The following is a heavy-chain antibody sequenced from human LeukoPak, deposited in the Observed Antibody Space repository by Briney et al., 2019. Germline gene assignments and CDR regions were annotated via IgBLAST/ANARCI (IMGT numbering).Heavy chain of an antibody. V-gene: IGHV3-30*18. CDR3: AKELYSTTWYDY. J-gene: IGHJ4*02. D-gene: IGHD6-13*01. CDR2: ISYDGSDK. CDR1: GFTFSSYG. Sequence: GGSLRLSCAASGFTFSSYGMHWVRQAPGKGLEWVAVISYDGSDKYYAGFVKGRFAISRDNSKNTLYLQTNSLRGEDTAVYFCAKELYSTTWYDYWGQGTLVAVSS.